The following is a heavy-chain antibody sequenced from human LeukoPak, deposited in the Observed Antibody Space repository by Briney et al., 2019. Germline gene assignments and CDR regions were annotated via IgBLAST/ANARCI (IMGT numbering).Heavy chain of an antibody. Sequence: GGSLRLSCAASGFTFSSYSMNWVRQAPGKGLEWVSYISSSSTIYYADSVKGRFTISRDNAKNSLYLQMNSLRAEDTAVYYCARDFGPTTTYYYDSSGQGAAFDIWGQGTMVTVSS. D-gene: IGHD3-22*01. J-gene: IGHJ3*02. V-gene: IGHV3-48*04. CDR1: GFTFSSYS. CDR3: ARDFGPTTTYYYDSSGQGAAFDI. CDR2: ISSSSTI.